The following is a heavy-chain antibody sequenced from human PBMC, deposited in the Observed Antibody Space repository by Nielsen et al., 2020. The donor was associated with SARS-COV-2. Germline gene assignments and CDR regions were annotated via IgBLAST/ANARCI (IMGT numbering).Heavy chain of an antibody. CDR3: AKGEGAFYFDY. CDR2: IWSDGSDR. J-gene: IGHJ4*02. Sequence: GESLKISCAASGFTFSSYDMHWVRQAPGKGLEWVAVIWSDGSDRYYADSVKGRFTISRDNSKNSLYLQMNSLRTEDTALYYCAKGEGAFYFDYWGQGTLVTVSS. V-gene: IGHV3-33*03. D-gene: IGHD1-26*01. CDR1: GFTFSSYD.